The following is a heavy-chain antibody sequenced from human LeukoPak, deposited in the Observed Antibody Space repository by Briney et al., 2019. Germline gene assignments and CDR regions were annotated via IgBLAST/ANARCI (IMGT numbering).Heavy chain of an antibody. V-gene: IGHV4-4*07. D-gene: IGHD6-19*01. CDR1: GGSISSYY. Sequence: SETLSLTCTVSGGSISSYYWSWIRQPAGKGLEWIGRIYTGGSTNYNPSLKSRVTMSVDTSKNQFSLKLSSVTAADTAVYYCARDGRIAVALANYYYGMDVWGQGTTVTVSS. CDR2: IYTGGST. J-gene: IGHJ6*02. CDR3: ARDGRIAVALANYYYGMDV.